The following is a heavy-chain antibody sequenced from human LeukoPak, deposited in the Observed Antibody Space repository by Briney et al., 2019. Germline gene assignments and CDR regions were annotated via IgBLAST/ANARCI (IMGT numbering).Heavy chain of an antibody. CDR1: GYSFTSYW. J-gene: IGHJ5*02. D-gene: IGHD3-3*01. CDR2: IYPGDSDT. V-gene: IGHV5-51*01. Sequence: GESLKISCKGSGYSFTSYWIGWVRQMPGEGLEWMGIIYPGDSDTRYSPSFQGQVTISADKSISTAYLQWSSLKASDTAMYYCARSSDFWSGYYTSPNWFDPWGQGTLVTVSS. CDR3: ARSSDFWSGYYTSPNWFDP.